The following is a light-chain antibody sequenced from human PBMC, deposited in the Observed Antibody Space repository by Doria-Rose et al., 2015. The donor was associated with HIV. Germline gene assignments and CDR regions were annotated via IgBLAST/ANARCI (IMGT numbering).Light chain of an antibody. CDR3: HQYGTSWT. CDR2: DGS. V-gene: IGKV3-20*01. Sequence: TQSPGTLSLSPGERATLSCRASQSFSRTYLAWYQQKPGQAPSLLIYDGSTRATGIPDRFSASGSGTDCTLTINRLEPEDFALYCCHQYGTSWTFGQGTKVEI. J-gene: IGKJ1*01. CDR1: QSFSRTY.